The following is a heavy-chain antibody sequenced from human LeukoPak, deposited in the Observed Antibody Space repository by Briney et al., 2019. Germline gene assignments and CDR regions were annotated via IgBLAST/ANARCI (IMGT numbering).Heavy chain of an antibody. D-gene: IGHD3-9*01. CDR1: GFTFSSYA. CDR2: ISSSGGST. CDR3: AKEGPPGLRYFDWLLLQYFDY. Sequence: GGSLRLSCAASGFTFSSYAMNWVRQAPGKGLEWVSAISSSGGSTYYADSVKGRFTISRDNSKNTLYLQMNSLRAEDTAVYYCAKEGPPGLRYFDWLLLQYFDYWGQGTLVTVSS. J-gene: IGHJ4*02. V-gene: IGHV3-23*01.